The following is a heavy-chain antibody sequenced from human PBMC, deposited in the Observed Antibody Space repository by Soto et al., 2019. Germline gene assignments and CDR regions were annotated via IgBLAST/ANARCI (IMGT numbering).Heavy chain of an antibody. V-gene: IGHV1-69*13. D-gene: IGHD2-2*01. CDR3: ARDWDIVLVPAAPPVYYYGMDV. CDR1: GGTFSSYA. CDR2: IIPIFGTA. Sequence: SVKVSCKASGGTFSSYAISWVRQAPGQGLEWMGGIIPIFGTANYAQKFQGRVTITADESTSTAYMELSSLRSEDTAVYYCARDWDIVLVPAAPPVYYYGMDVWGQGTTVTVSS. J-gene: IGHJ6*02.